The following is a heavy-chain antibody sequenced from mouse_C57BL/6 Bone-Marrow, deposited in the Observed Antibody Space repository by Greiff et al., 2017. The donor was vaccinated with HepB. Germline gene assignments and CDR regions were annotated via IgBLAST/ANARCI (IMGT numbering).Heavy chain of an antibody. J-gene: IGHJ2*01. V-gene: IGHV5-16*01. CDR2: INYDGSST. CDR3: ARDHGPAWGYFDY. D-gene: IGHD1-2*01. Sequence: DVMLVESEGGLVQPGSSMKLSCTASGFTFSDYYMAWVRQVPEKGLEWVANINYDGSSTYYLDSLKSRFIISRDNAKNILYLQMSSLKSEDTATYYCARDHGPAWGYFDYWGQGTTLTVSS. CDR1: GFTFSDYY.